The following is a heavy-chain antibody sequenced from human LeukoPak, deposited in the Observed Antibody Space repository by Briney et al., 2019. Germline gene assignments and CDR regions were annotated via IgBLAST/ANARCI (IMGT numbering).Heavy chain of an antibody. J-gene: IGHJ4*02. CDR3: ARDPESSSFDL. CDR1: GFTVSSNY. Sequence: PGGSLRLSCAASGFTVSSNYMIWVRQAPGKGLEWVSVIYSGGSTYYADSVKGRFTISRGNSKNTLYLQMNSLRAEDTAVYYCARDPESSSFDLWGRGALVTVSS. D-gene: IGHD6-13*01. CDR2: IYSGGST. V-gene: IGHV3-66*01.